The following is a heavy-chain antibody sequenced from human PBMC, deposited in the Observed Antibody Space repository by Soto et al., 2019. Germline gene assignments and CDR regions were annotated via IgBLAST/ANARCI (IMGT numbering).Heavy chain of an antibody. V-gene: IGHV3-30*03. CDR3: ARDEIIVVVPAAKGRKLDPFGYYYGMDV. D-gene: IGHD2-2*01. J-gene: IGHJ6*02. Sequence: GGSLRLSCARSGFSFESYSMHWVRQAPGKGLEWVATVSFDSKNKYYIDSVEGRFTLSRDNAKNLLFLQMNSLRHEDTAVYYCARDEIIVVVPAAKGRKLDPFGYYYGMDVWGQGTTVTVSS. CDR2: VSFDSKNK. CDR1: GFSFESYS.